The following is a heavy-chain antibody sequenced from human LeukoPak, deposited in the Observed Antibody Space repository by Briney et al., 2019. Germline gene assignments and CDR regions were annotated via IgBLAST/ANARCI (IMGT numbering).Heavy chain of an antibody. D-gene: IGHD6-13*01. CDR3: ARVSGSSRYGSNIAYYYYMDV. CDR1: GFTFSSYS. J-gene: IGHJ6*03. V-gene: IGHV3-21*01. CDR2: ISSSSSYI. Sequence: GGSLRLSCAASGFTFSSYSMNWVRQAPGKGLEWVSSISSSSSYIYYADSVKGRFTISRDNAKNSLYLQMNSLRAEDTAVYYCARVSGSSRYGSNIAYYYYMDVWGKGTTVTVSS.